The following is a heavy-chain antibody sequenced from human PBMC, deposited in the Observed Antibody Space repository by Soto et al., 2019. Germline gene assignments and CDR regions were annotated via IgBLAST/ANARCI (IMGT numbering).Heavy chain of an antibody. CDR3: AAVGGTGTFNGMDV. V-gene: IGHV1-58*01. CDR1: GFTFTSSA. D-gene: IGHD1-1*01. Sequence: SVKVSCKASGFTFTSSAVHWVRQARGQRLEWIGWIVVGSGNTNYAQKFQERVTITRDMSTSTAYMELSSLRSEDTAVYYCAAVGGTGTFNGMDVWGQGTTVTVSS. CDR2: IVVGSGNT. J-gene: IGHJ6*02.